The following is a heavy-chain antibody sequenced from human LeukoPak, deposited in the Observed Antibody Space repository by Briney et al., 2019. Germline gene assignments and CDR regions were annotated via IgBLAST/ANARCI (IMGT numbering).Heavy chain of an antibody. CDR3: ARGMTTVTTRDPSRMDV. V-gene: IGHV4-34*01. D-gene: IGHD4-17*01. CDR1: GGSFSGYY. J-gene: IGHJ6*02. CDR2: INHSGTT. Sequence: TSETLCLTCAVYGGSFSGYYWNWIRQPPGKGLEWIGEINHSGTTNYNPSLKSRVTISVDTSKNQFSLKLSSVTAADTAVYYRARGMTTVTTRDPSRMDVWGQGTTVTVSS.